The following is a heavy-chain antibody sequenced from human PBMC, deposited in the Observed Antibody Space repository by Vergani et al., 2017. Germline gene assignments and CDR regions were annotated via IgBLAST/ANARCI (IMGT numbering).Heavy chain of an antibody. CDR3: ARGTGGRAAAGYGY. Sequence: QVQLVESGGGVVQPGRSLRLSCAASGFTFSSYGMHWVRQAPGKGLEWVAVIWYDGSNKYYADSVKGRFTISRENAKNSLYLQMNSLRAGDTAVYYCARGTGGRAAAGYGYWGQGTLVTVSS. CDR2: IWYDGSNK. V-gene: IGHV3-33*01. J-gene: IGHJ4*02. CDR1: GFTFSSYG. D-gene: IGHD6-13*01.